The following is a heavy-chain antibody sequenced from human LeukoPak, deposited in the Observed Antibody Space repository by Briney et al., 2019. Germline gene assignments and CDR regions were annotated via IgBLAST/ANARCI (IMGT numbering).Heavy chain of an antibody. J-gene: IGHJ6*02. CDR1: GFTVSSNY. D-gene: IGHD6-19*01. CDR3: ARSKGSGQWRNYYGMDV. CDR2: IYSGGST. Sequence: GSLRLSCAASGFTVSSNYMSWVRQAPGKGLEWVSVIYSGGSTYYADSVKGRFTISRDNSKNTLYLQMNSLRAEDTAVYYCARSKGSGQWRNYYGMDVWGQGTTVTVSS. V-gene: IGHV3-66*01.